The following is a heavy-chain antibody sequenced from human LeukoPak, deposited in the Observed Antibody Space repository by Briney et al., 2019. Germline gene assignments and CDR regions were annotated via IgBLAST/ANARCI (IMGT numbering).Heavy chain of an antibody. J-gene: IGHJ5*02. Sequence: ASVKVSCKASGYTFTGYYMHWVRQAPGQGLEWMGWINPNSGGTNYAQKFQGRVTMTRGTSISTAYMELSRLRSDDTAVYYCAVWGYCSSTSCFGGFDPWGQGTLVTVSS. CDR1: GYTFTGYY. D-gene: IGHD2-2*01. CDR3: AVWGYCSSTSCFGGFDP. CDR2: INPNSGGT. V-gene: IGHV1-2*02.